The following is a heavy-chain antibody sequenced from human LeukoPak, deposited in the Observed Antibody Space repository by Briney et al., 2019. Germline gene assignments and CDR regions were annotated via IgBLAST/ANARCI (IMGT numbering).Heavy chain of an antibody. Sequence: ASVKVSCKASGYTFTNYYIHWVRQAPGQGLEGMGIINPSGGSTAYAQKFQGRGTMTSDTSTSTVYMELSSLRSEDTAVYYCARDEGGDYGDYSPYFDYWGQGTLVTVSS. D-gene: IGHD4-17*01. V-gene: IGHV1-46*01. CDR2: INPSGGST. J-gene: IGHJ4*02. CDR1: GYTFTNYY. CDR3: ARDEGGDYGDYSPYFDY.